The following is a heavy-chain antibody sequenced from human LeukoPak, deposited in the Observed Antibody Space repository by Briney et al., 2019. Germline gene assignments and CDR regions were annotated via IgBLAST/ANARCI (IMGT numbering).Heavy chain of an antibody. J-gene: IGHJ4*02. CDR3: ARGLLYYDSSGYYRPFDY. V-gene: IGHV3-53*04. D-gene: IGHD3-22*01. Sequence: GGSLRLSCAASGFTVSSNYMSWVRQAPGKGLEWVSVIYSGGSTYYADSVKGRFTISRHNSKNTLYLQMNSLRAEDTAVYYCARGLLYYDSSGYYRPFDYWGQGTLVTVSS. CDR1: GFTVSSNY. CDR2: IYSGGST.